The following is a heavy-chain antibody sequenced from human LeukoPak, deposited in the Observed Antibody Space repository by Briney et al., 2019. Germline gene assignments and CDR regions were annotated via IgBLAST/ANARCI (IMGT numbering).Heavy chain of an antibody. CDR2: ISSSSSYI. V-gene: IGHV3-21*04. Sequence: GGSLRLSCAASGFIFSSYSMSWVRQAPGKGLEWVSSISSSSSYIYYADSVRGRFTISRDNSKNTLYLQMNSLRAEDTAVYYCAKERVGYYYYYMDVWGKGTTVTISS. CDR3: AKERVGYYYYYMDV. CDR1: GFIFSSYS. J-gene: IGHJ6*03. D-gene: IGHD2-2*01.